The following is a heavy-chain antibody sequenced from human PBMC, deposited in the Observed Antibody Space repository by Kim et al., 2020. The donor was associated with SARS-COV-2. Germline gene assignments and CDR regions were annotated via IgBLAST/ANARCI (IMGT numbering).Heavy chain of an antibody. CDR2: ISYDGSNK. Sequence: GGSLRLSCAASGFTFSSYAMHWVRQAPGKGLEWVAVISYDGSNKYYVDSVKGRFTISRDNSKNTLYLQMNSLRAEDTAVYYCARVTQDSSRGRLVLYYYYWMDVWGQGTPVTVSS. CDR1: GFTFSSYA. V-gene: IGHV3-30*04. D-gene: IGHD6-13*01. J-gene: IGHJ6*02. CDR3: ARVTQDSSRGRLVLYYYYWMDV.